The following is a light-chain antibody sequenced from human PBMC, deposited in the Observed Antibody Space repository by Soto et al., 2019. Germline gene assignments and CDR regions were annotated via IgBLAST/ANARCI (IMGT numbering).Light chain of an antibody. V-gene: IGKV4-1*01. CDR1: QSFLFSSNNKNY. J-gene: IGKJ5*01. Sequence: DIVMTQSPGSLAVSLGERATINFKSSQSFLFSSNNKNYLTWYQQKSGQPPKVLIYWASIRESGVPDRFSGSGSGTDFTLTISTLQAEDVALYYCQQYYSTPYTFGQGTRLEIK. CDR3: QQYYSTPYT. CDR2: WAS.